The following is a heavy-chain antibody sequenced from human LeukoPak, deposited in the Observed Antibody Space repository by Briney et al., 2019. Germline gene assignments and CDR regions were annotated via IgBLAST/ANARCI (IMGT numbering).Heavy chain of an antibody. CDR3: ARDNSSYDSSGARYAFDI. CDR2: IIPIFGTA. D-gene: IGHD3-22*01. V-gene: IGHV1-69*05. J-gene: IGHJ3*02. Sequence: SVKVSCKASGYTFTTYYIHWVRQAPGQGLEWMGGIIPIFGTANYAQKFQGRVTITTDESTSTAYMELSSLRSEDTAVYYCARDNSSYDSSGARYAFDIWGQGTMVTVSS. CDR1: GYTFTTYY.